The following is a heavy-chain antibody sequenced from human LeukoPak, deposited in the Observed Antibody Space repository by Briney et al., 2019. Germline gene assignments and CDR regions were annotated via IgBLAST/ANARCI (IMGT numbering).Heavy chain of an antibody. D-gene: IGHD1-14*01. CDR3: PRVRTRRWFDP. V-gene: IGHV1-8*01. CDR1: GYTFTSYD. CDR2: MNATSGNT. Sequence: ASVKVSCKASGYTFTSYDINWVRQATCQRLEWMGWMNATSGNTGYVQKFQDRITMTRNTSISTAYLALSDMRSEDAAVYYCPRVRTRRWFDPWGQGTLVTVSS. J-gene: IGHJ5*02.